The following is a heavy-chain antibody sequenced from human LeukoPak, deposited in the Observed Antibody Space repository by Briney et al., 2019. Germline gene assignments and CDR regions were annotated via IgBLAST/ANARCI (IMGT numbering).Heavy chain of an antibody. D-gene: IGHD6-13*01. J-gene: IGHJ4*02. CDR1: GGSFSGYY. V-gene: IGHV4-34*01. CDR2: INHSGST. Sequence: PSETLSLTCAVYGGSFSGYYWSWIRQPPGKGLEWIGEINHSGSTNYNPSLKSRVTISVDTSKNQFSLKLSSVTAADTAVYYCARAGYSSSWYFWDYWGQGTLVTVSS. CDR3: ARAGYSSSWYFWDY.